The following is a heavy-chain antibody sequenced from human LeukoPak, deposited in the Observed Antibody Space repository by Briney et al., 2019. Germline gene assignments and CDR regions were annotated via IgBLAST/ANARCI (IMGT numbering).Heavy chain of an antibody. V-gene: IGHV1-2*02. CDR2: INLNRGVT. CDR3: ARDTPTYDSSGSTPIDY. CDR1: GYTFTGYY. D-gene: IGHD3-22*01. J-gene: IGHJ4*02. Sequence: ASVKVSCKASGYTFTGYYMHWVRQAPGQGLEWMGWINLNRGVTDYAQKFQGRVTMTRATSIRTAYMELSRLRSDETAVYYCARDTPTYDSSGSTPIDYWGQGNLVTVSS.